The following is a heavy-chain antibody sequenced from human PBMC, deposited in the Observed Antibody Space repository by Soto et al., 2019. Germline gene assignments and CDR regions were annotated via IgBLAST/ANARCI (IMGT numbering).Heavy chain of an antibody. CDR1: GGSISSYY. J-gene: IGHJ3*02. D-gene: IGHD3-10*01. V-gene: IGHV4-59*01. CDR3: ARRITMVRGVTDAFDI. Sequence: SETLSLTCTVSGGSISSYYWSWIRQPPGKGLEWIGYIYYSGSTNYNPSLKSRVTISVDTSKNQFSLKLSSVTAADTAVYYCARRITMVRGVTDAFDIWGQGTMVTVSS. CDR2: IYYSGST.